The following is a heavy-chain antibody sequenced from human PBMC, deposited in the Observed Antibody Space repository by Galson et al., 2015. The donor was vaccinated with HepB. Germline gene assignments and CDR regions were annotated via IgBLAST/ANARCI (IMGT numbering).Heavy chain of an antibody. CDR3: ARDRGIIPTGPLFDY. J-gene: IGHJ4*02. V-gene: IGHV3-21*01. CDR2: IDSSGSYI. CDR1: GFIFRTYS. D-gene: IGHD3-10*01. Sequence: SLRLSCAASGFIFRTYSMGWVRQAPGKGLEWVSSIDSSGSYIFYSDSVKGRFTISRDNAENLLYLQMNSLRAEDTAMYYCARDRGIIPTGPLFDYWGQGTRVTVSS.